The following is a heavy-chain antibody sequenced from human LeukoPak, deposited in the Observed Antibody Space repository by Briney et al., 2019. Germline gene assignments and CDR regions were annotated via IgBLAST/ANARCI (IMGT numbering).Heavy chain of an antibody. CDR3: AKEMGPFIHGDY. J-gene: IGHJ4*02. CDR1: GFTFSSYA. Sequence: GSLRLSCAASGFTFSSYAMHWVRQDPGKGLEWVAVISNDGIHQFYADSVKGRFTISRDNSKNTLYLQMNSLRTEDTALYYCAKEMGPFIHGDYWGQGTVVTVSS. CDR2: ISNDGIHQ. D-gene: IGHD2-8*01. V-gene: IGHV3-30*18.